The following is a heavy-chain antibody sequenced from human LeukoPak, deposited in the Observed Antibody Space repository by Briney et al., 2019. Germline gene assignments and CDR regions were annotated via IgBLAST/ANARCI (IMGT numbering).Heavy chain of an antibody. CDR3: AELGITMIGGV. CDR1: GFTVSSNY. J-gene: IGHJ6*04. CDR2: IYSGGST. V-gene: IGHV3-66*01. D-gene: IGHD3-10*02. Sequence: GGSLRLSCAASGFTVSSNYMSWVRQAPGKGLEWVSAIYSGGSTYYADPVKGRFTISRDNAKNSLYLQMNSLRAEDTAVYYCAELGITMIGGVWGKGTTVTISS.